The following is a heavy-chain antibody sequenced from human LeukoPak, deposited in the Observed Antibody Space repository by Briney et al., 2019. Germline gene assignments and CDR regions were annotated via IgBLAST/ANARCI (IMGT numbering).Heavy chain of an antibody. CDR3: ATNLPESMEKEYSSSGGY. V-gene: IGHV1-2*02. CDR1: GYTFTGYY. J-gene: IGHJ4*02. Sequence: AASVTVSCKASGYTFTGYYMHWVRQAPGQGLEGMGWINPNSGGTNYAQKFQGRVTMTRDTSISTAYMELSSLGSEDTAVYYCATNLPESMEKEYSSSGGYWGQGTLVTVSS. CDR2: INPNSGGT. D-gene: IGHD6-6*01.